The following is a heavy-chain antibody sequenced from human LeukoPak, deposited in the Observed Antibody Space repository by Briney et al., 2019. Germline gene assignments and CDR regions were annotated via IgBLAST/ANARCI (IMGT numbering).Heavy chain of an antibody. V-gene: IGHV3-53*01. CDR3: ARGGSWVRGSLYFDY. D-gene: IGHD3-10*01. CDR2: IYSGGST. J-gene: IGHJ4*02. CDR1: GFTVSSNY. Sequence: GGSLRLSCAASGFTVSSNYMSWVRQAPGKGLGWVSVIYSGGSTYYADSVKGRFTISRGNSKNTLYLQMNSLRADDTAVYYCARGGSWVRGSLYFDYWGQGTLVTVSS.